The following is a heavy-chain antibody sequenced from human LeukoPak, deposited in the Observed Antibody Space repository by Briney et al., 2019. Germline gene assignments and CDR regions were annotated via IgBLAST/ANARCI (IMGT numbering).Heavy chain of an antibody. CDR2: IYSGGST. J-gene: IGHJ4*02. D-gene: IGHD3-22*01. V-gene: IGHV3-53*01. Sequence: GGSLRLSCAASGFTVSSNYMSWVRQAPGKGLEWVSVIYSGGSTYYADSVKGRFTISRDNSKNTLYLQMNSLRTEDAAVYYCARNNYYDSSGSLDYWGQGTLVTVSS. CDR3: ARNNYYDSSGSLDY. CDR1: GFTVSSNY.